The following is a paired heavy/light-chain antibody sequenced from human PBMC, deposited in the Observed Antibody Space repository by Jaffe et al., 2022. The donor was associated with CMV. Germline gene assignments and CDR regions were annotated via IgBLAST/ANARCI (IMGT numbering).Heavy chain of an antibody. Sequence: QVQLVQSGAEVKKPGSSVKVSCKASGGTFSSYAISWVRQAPGQGLEWMGRIIPILGIANYAQKFQGRVTITADKSTSTAYMELSSLRSEDTAVYYCAREGGYCSGGSCYFPYYYYYYMDVWGKGTTVTVSS. CDR1: GGTFSSYA. CDR2: IIPILGIA. CDR3: AREGGYCSGGSCYFPYYYYYYMDV. D-gene: IGHD2-15*01. V-gene: IGHV1-69*09. J-gene: IGHJ6*03.
Light chain of an antibody. Sequence: EIVLTQSPGTLSLSPGERATLSCRASQSVSSSYLAWYQQKPGQAPRLLIYGASSRATGIPDRFSGSGSGTDFTLTISRLEPEDFAVYYCQQYGSSPPEGTFGQGTKVEIK. CDR3: QQYGSSPPEGT. CDR1: QSVSSSY. CDR2: GAS. J-gene: IGKJ1*01. V-gene: IGKV3-20*01.